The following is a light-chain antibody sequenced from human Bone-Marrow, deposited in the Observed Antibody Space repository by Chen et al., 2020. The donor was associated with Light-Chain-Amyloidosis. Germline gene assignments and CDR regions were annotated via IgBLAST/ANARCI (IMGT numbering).Light chain of an antibody. J-gene: IGLJ1*01. CDR3: SSYTITNTLV. Sequence: FALTQPASVSGAPGRAITISRTGTSSDVGGDNHVSWYHQHPDKAPKLMIYEVTNRPSWVPDRFSGSKSDNTASLTISGLQTEDEADYFCSSYTITNTLVFGSGTRVTVL. CDR2: EVT. V-gene: IGLV2-14*01. CDR1: SSDVGGDNH.